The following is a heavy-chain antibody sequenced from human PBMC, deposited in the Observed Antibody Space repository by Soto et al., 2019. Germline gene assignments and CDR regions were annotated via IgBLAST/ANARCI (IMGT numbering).Heavy chain of an antibody. V-gene: IGHV4-59*08. CDR3: ARVYYDFWSGYYVYYFDY. Sequence: PSETLSLTCTVSGGSISSYYWSWIRQPPGKGLEWIGYIYYSGSTNYNPSLKSRVTISVDTSKNQFSLKLSSVTAADTAVYYCARVYYDFWSGYYVYYFDYWGQGTLVTVSS. CDR2: IYYSGST. CDR1: GGSISSYY. J-gene: IGHJ4*02. D-gene: IGHD3-3*01.